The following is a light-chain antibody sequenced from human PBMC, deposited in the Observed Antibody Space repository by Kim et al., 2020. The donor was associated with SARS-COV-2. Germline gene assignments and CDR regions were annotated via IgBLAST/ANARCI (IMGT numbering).Light chain of an antibody. CDR3: QTWGTGIWV. CDR1: TGPRNYA. Sequence: SGKLNCTLSTGPRNYAIACQQQEPEKGLRYLMTLNIDGSHNKGDGIPDRFSGSSSGAERYLTISSLPSEDAADYYCQTWGTGIWVFGGGTKLTVL. V-gene: IGLV4-69*01. CDR2: LNIDGSH. J-gene: IGLJ3*02.